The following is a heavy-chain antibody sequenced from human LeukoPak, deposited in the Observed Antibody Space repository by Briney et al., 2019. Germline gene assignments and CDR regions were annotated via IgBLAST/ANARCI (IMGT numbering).Heavy chain of an antibody. CDR3: ARGRYGDYSFDY. J-gene: IGHJ4*02. Sequence: ASVKVSCKASGGTFSSYAISWVRQAPGQGLEWMGRIIPILGIANYAQKFQGRVTITADKSTSTAYMELSSLRSEDTAVYYCARGRYGDYSFDYWGQGTLVTVSS. CDR1: GGTFSSYA. V-gene: IGHV1-69*04. CDR2: IIPILGIA. D-gene: IGHD4-17*01.